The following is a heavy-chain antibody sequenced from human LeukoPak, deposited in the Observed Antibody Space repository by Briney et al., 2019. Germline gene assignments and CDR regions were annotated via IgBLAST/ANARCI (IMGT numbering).Heavy chain of an antibody. J-gene: IGHJ3*02. CDR1: GGSISSSTYY. Sequence: SETLSLTCTVSGGSISSSTYYWGWIRQPPGKGLEWIGSIYYSGSTYYNPSLKSRVTISVDTSKNQFSLKLSSVTAADTAVYYCARARYSSGWFASDAFDIWGQGTMVTVSS. V-gene: IGHV4-39*07. D-gene: IGHD6-19*01. CDR3: ARARYSSGWFASDAFDI. CDR2: IYYSGST.